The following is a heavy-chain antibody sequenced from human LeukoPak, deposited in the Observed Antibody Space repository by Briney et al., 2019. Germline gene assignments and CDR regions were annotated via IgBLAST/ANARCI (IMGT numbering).Heavy chain of an antibody. J-gene: IGHJ4*02. D-gene: IGHD3-22*01. CDR1: GFTFSSYS. V-gene: IGHV3-21*01. CDR3: AREPMGLTMIVVVNPIDY. CDR2: ISSTSSYI. Sequence: RRSLRLSCAASGFTFSSYSMNWVRQAPGKGLEWVSSISSTSSYIYYADSVKGRFTISRDNAKNSLFLQMNSLRAEDTAVYYCAREPMGLTMIVVVNPIDYWGQGTLVTDSS.